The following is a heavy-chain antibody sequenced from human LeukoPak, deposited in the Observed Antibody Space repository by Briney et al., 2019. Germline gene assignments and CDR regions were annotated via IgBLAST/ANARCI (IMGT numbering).Heavy chain of an antibody. CDR1: GFTFSSYA. CDR3: AKGKYSSGGVPDY. D-gene: IGHD6-19*01. CDR2: ISYDGSNK. V-gene: IGHV3-30-3*01. Sequence: GGSLRLSCAASGFTFSSYAMHWVRQAPGKGLEWVAVISYDGSNKYYADSVKGRFTVSRDNSKNTLYLQINSLRGEDTAVYYCAKGKYSSGGVPDYWGQGTLVTVSS. J-gene: IGHJ4*02.